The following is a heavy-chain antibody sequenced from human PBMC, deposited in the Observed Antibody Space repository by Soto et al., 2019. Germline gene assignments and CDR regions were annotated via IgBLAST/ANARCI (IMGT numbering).Heavy chain of an antibody. CDR2: ISAYNGNT. CDR3: ARSQDAESLIDY. CDR1: GGTFSSYA. Sequence: ASVKVSCKASGGTFSSYAISWVRQAPGQGLEWMGWISAYNGNTNYAQKLQGRVTMTTDTSTSAAYMELRSLRSDDTAVYYCARSQDAESLIDYWGQGTLVTVSS. V-gene: IGHV1-18*01. J-gene: IGHJ4*02.